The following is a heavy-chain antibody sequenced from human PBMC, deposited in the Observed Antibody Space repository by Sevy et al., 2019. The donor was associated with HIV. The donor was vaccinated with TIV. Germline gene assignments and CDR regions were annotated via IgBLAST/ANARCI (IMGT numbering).Heavy chain of an antibody. CDR1: GYTFTGYY. CDR3: AGGRYLVVTAIHGGLGY. V-gene: IGHV1-2*02. D-gene: IGHD2-21*02. CDR2: ITPNSWGT. Sequence: ASVKVSCKASGYTFTGYYMHWVRQAPGQELEWMGWITPNSWGTFYAQKFQGRVTMTRDTSISTAYMELSRPRSDDTAVYYCAGGRYLVVTAIHGGLGYWGQGTLVTVSS. J-gene: IGHJ4*02.